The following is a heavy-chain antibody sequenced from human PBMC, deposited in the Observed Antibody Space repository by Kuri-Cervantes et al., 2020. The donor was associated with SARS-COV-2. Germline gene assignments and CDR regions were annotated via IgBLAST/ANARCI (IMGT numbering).Heavy chain of an antibody. V-gene: IGHV3-48*01. D-gene: IGHD5-12*01. J-gene: IGHJ4*02. CDR2: ISSSSSTI. Sequence: GGSLRLSCAASGFTFSSYSMNWVRQAPGKGLEWVSYISSSSSTIYYADSVKGRFTISRDNSKNTLYLQMNSLRAEDTAVYYCARDRGYGGLRYYFDYWGQGTLVTVSS. CDR3: ARDRGYGGLRYYFDY. CDR1: GFTFSSYS.